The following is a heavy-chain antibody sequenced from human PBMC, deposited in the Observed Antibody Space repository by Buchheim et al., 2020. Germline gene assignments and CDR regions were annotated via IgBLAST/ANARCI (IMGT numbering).Heavy chain of an antibody. CDR1: GGSISSGDYY. D-gene: IGHD3-3*01. Sequence: QVQLQESGPGLVKPSQTLSLTCTVSGGSISSGDYYWSWIRQPPGKGLEWIGYIYYSGSTYYNPSLKSRVTISVDTSKNQFSLKLSFVTAADTAVYYCARNPRGDDFWSGYYMGPFDYWGQGTL. CDR3: ARNPRGDDFWSGYYMGPFDY. V-gene: IGHV4-30-4*01. J-gene: IGHJ4*02. CDR2: IYYSGST.